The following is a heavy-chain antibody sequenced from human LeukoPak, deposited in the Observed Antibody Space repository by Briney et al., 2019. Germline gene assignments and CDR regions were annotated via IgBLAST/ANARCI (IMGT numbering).Heavy chain of an antibody. CDR3: ARQGPSSLTNTQVDTAMGFDP. CDR1: GGSISSSSYY. V-gene: IGHV4-39*01. Sequence: PSETLSLTCTVSGGSISSSSYYWGWIRQPPGKGLEWIGSIYYSGSTYYNPSLKSRVTISVDTSKNQFSLKLSSVTAADTAVYYCARQGPSSLTNTQVDTAMGFDPWGQGTLVTVSS. D-gene: IGHD5-18*01. CDR2: IYYSGST. J-gene: IGHJ5*02.